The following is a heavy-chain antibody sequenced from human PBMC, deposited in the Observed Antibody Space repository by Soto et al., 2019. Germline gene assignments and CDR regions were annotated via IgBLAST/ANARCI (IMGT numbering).Heavy chain of an antibody. Sequence: SVKVSCKASGGTFSSYPISWVRQAPGQGLEWMGGIIPIFGTANYAQKFQGRVTITADESTSTAYMELSSLRSEDTAVYYCARAPVLRYFDWLDPWGQGTLVTVSS. CDR2: IIPIFGTA. CDR3: ARAPVLRYFDWLDP. CDR1: GGTFSSYP. V-gene: IGHV1-69*13. D-gene: IGHD3-9*01. J-gene: IGHJ5*02.